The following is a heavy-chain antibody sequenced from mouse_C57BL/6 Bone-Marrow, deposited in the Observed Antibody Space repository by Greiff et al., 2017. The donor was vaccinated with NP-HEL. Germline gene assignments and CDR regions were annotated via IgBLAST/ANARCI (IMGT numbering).Heavy chain of an antibody. CDR3: ARGGQLEYFDY. V-gene: IGHV1-61*01. J-gene: IGHJ2*01. D-gene: IGHD3-1*01. Sequence: VQLQQPGAELVRPGSSVKLSCKASGYTFTSYWMDWVKQRPGQGLEWIGNIYPSDSETHYNQKFKDKATLTVDKSSSTAYMQLSSLTSEDSAVYYCARGGQLEYFDYWGQGTTLTVSS. CDR2: IYPSDSET. CDR1: GYTFTSYW.